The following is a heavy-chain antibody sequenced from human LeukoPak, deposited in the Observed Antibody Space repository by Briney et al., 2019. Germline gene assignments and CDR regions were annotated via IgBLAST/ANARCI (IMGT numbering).Heavy chain of an antibody. CDR2: IIPIFGTA. V-gene: IGHV1-69*05. CDR1: GGTFSSYA. Sequence: ASVKVSCKASGGTFSSYAISWVRQAPGQGREWMGGIIPIFGTANYAQKFQGRVTITTDESTSTAYMELSSLRSEDTAVYYCARVGSFVFGYSYGSSAFDIWGQGTMVTVSS. CDR3: ARVGSFVFGYSYGSSAFDI. D-gene: IGHD5-18*01. J-gene: IGHJ3*02.